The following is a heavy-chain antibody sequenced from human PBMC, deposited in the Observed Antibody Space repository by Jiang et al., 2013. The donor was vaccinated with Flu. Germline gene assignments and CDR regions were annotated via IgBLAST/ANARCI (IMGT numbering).Heavy chain of an antibody. CDR3: ARDVGQLGFDY. V-gene: IGHV7-4-1*02. J-gene: IGHJ4*02. D-gene: IGHD6-13*01. CDR2: INTNTGNP. Sequence: GWINTNTGNPTYAQGFTGRFVFSLDTSVSTASLQISSLKAEDTAVYFCARDVGQLGFDYWGQGTLVTVSS.